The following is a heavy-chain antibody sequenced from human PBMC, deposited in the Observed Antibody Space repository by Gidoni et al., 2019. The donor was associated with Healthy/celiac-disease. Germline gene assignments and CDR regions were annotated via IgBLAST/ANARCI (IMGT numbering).Heavy chain of an antibody. CDR1: GGSISSGSYY. CDR3: ARDRYDFWSGYSPNQSFDP. CDR2: IYTSGST. J-gene: IGHJ5*02. Sequence: QVQLQESGPGLVKPSQTLSLTCTVSGGSISSGSYYWSWIRQPAGKGLEWIGRIYTSGSTNYNPSLKSRVTISVDTSKNQFSLKLSSVTAADTAVYYCARDRYDFWSGYSPNQSFDPWGQGTLVTVSS. D-gene: IGHD3-3*01. V-gene: IGHV4-61*02.